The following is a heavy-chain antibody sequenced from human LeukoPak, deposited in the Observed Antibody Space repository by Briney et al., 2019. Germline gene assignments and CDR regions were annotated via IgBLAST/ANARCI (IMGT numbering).Heavy chain of an antibody. V-gene: IGHV3-64*01. Sequence: GGSLRLSCAASGFTFSSYAMHWVRQAPGKGLEYVSAISSNGGSTYYANSVKGRFTISRDNSKNTLYLQMGSLRAEDMAVHYCARATTIFGVVIDYWGQGTLVTVSS. D-gene: IGHD3-3*01. CDR3: ARATTIFGVVIDY. CDR1: GFTFSSYA. J-gene: IGHJ4*02. CDR2: ISSNGGST.